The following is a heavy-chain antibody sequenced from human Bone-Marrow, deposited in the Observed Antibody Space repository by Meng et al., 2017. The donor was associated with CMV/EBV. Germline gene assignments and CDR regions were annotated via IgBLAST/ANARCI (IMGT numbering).Heavy chain of an antibody. V-gene: IGHV1-46*01. CDR2: INPSGGST. CDR3: ARDLGYYGSGSMGGYYYYYYGMDV. Sequence: ASVKVSCKTSGYMFTSYHMHWVRQAPGQGLEWMGIINPSGGSTNYAQKFQGRVTMTRGTSTSTVYMELSSLRSEDTAVYYCARDLGYYGSGSMGGYYYYYYGMDVWGQGTTVTVSS. J-gene: IGHJ6*02. CDR1: GYMFTSYH. D-gene: IGHD3-10*01.